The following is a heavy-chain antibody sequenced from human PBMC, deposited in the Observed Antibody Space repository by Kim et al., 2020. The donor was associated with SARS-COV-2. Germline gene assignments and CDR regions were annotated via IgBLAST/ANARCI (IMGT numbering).Heavy chain of an antibody. CDR2: MNPNSGNT. V-gene: IGHV1-8*01. Sequence: ASVKVSCKASGYTFTSYDINWVRQATGQGLEWMGWMNPNSGNTGYAQKFQGRVTMTRNTSISTAYMELSSLRSEDTAVYYCARVHPQSAASDYWGQGTLVTVSS. D-gene: IGHD6-13*01. J-gene: IGHJ4*02. CDR3: ARVHPQSAASDY. CDR1: GYTFTSYD.